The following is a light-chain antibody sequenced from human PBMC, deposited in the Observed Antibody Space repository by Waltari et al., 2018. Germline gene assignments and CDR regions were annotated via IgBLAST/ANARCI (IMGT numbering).Light chain of an antibody. CDR3: QAWDSSTVV. Sequence: SNELTQPPSVSVSPGQTASIPCSGHNLGRKFVCWYQPKPGQPPVVVIYEDTKRPSGIPDRFSGSNSGKIATLTISGTQARDDADYYCQAWDSSTVVFGGGTKLAVL. CDR1: NLGRKF. J-gene: IGLJ2*01. CDR2: EDT. V-gene: IGLV3-1*01.